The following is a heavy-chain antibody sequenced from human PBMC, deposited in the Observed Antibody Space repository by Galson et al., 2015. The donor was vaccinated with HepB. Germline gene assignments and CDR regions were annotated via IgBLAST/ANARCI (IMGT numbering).Heavy chain of an antibody. Sequence: SLRLSCAASGFTFSSYSMNWVRQAPGKGLEWVSSISSSSSYIYYADSVKGRFTISRGNAKNSLYLQMNSLRAEDTAVYYCARDPVLLWFGGAYFDYWGQGTLVTVSS. J-gene: IGHJ4*02. V-gene: IGHV3-21*01. CDR1: GFTFSSYS. CDR3: ARDPVLLWFGGAYFDY. D-gene: IGHD3-10*01. CDR2: ISSSSSYI.